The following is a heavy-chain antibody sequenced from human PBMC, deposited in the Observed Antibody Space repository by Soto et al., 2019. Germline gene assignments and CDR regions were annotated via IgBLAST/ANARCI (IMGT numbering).Heavy chain of an antibody. D-gene: IGHD6-19*01. J-gene: IGHJ4*02. CDR2: IKQDGSEK. Sequence: PGGSLRLSCAASGFTFSSYAMSWVRQAPGKGLEWGANIKQDGSEKYYVDSVKGRFTISRDNAKNSLYLQMNSLRAEDTAVYYCARARSGPVDYWGQGTLVTVSS. CDR3: ARARSGPVDY. V-gene: IGHV3-7*01. CDR1: GFTFSSYA.